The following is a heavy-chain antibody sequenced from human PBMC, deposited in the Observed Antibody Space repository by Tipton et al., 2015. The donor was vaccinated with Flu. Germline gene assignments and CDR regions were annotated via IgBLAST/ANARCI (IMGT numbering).Heavy chain of an antibody. CDR1: GGSISSYY. Sequence: LRLSCTVSGGSISSYYWSWIRQPAGKGLEWIGRIYTSGSTNYNPSLKSRVTMSVDTSKNQFSLKLSSVTAADTAVYYCARDGERWLQWGGDAFDIWGPGTMVTVSS. J-gene: IGHJ3*02. V-gene: IGHV4-4*07. CDR3: ARDGERWLQWGGDAFDI. CDR2: IYTSGST. D-gene: IGHD5-24*01.